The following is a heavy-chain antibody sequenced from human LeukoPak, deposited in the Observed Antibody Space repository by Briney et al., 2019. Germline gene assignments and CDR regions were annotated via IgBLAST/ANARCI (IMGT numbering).Heavy chain of an antibody. V-gene: IGHV3-30-3*01. Sequence: GGSLRLSCAASGFTFNSYAMHWVRQAPGKGLEWVAVISYDGSNKYYADSVKGRFTISRDNSKNTLYLQMNSLRAEDTAVYYCARDRVGATDYFDYWGQGTLVTVSS. CDR3: ARDRVGATDYFDY. CDR2: ISYDGSNK. D-gene: IGHD1-26*01. CDR1: GFTFNSYA. J-gene: IGHJ4*02.